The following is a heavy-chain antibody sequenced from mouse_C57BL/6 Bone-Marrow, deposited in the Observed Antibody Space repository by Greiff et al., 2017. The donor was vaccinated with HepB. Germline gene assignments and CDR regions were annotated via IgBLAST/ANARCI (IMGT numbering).Heavy chain of an antibody. CDR2: IYPGDGDT. V-gene: IGHV1-80*01. J-gene: IGHJ4*01. Sequence: VQLQQSGAELVKPGASVKISCKASGYAFSSYWMNWVKQRPGKGLEWIGQIYPGDGDTNYNGKFKGKATLTADKSSSPAYMQLSSLTSEDSAVYFCAFYDGYHGAMDYWGQGTSVTVSS. CDR3: AFYDGYHGAMDY. D-gene: IGHD2-3*01. CDR1: GYAFSSYW.